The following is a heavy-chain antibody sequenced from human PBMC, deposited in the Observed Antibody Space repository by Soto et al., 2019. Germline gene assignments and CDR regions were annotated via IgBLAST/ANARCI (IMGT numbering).Heavy chain of an antibody. CDR3: ARKHYFGSRHFDY. Sequence: QVQLQESGPGLVKPSGTLSLTCAVSGGSISSTNWWTWVRQPPGKGLEWIGEIYHSGSTNYDSSLKSRVIISVDKPKNQFSLQLSSVTAADTAVYYCARKHYFGSRHFDYWGQGTLVTVSS. D-gene: IGHD3-9*01. V-gene: IGHV4-4*02. CDR2: IYHSGST. CDR1: GGSISSTNW. J-gene: IGHJ4*02.